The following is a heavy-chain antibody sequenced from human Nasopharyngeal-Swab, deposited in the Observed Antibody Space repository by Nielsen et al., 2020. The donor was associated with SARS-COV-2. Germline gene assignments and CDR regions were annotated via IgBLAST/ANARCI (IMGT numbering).Heavy chain of an antibody. CDR1: GFTFSSSA. Sequence: GESLKISCAASGFTFSSSAMHWVRQAPGKGLEWVSTIHSDGNTYFADSVRGRFSSYRDNYRNTLSLQMNSLRAEDTAVYYCASRGAANDPSTRDLPYSGRTFDLWGRGTLVTVSS. CDR3: ASRGAANDPSTRDLPYSGRTFDL. D-gene: IGHD4-11*01. J-gene: IGHJ2*01. V-gene: IGHV3-53*01. CDR2: IHSDGNT.